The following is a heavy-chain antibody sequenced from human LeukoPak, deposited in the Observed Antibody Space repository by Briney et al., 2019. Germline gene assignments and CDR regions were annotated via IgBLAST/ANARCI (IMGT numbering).Heavy chain of an antibody. CDR3: SRVSVGANDY. J-gene: IGHJ4*02. D-gene: IGHD1-26*01. V-gene: IGHV4-39*07. CDR1: GGSISSSSYY. Sequence: SETLSLTCTVSGGSISSSSYYWGWIRQPPGKGLEWIGSIYYSGSTYYNPSLKSRVTISVDTSKNQFSLKLSSVPAADTAVYYCSRVSVGANDYWGQGTLVTVSS. CDR2: IYYSGST.